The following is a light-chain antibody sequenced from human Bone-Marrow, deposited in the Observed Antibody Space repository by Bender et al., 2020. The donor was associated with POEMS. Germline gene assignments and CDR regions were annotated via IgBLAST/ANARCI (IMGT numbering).Light chain of an antibody. CDR3: AGWDDSLNGPV. CDR1: YSDVGAYNY. CDR2: TNN. V-gene: IGLV2-8*01. J-gene: IGLJ1*01. Sequence: QSALTQPPSASGSPGQSVTISCTGTYSDVGAYNYVSWYQQHPGKAPKLIIYTNNERPSGVPDRFSGSKSGTSASLAITGLQAEDEADYYCAGWDDSLNGPVFGTGTKVTVL.